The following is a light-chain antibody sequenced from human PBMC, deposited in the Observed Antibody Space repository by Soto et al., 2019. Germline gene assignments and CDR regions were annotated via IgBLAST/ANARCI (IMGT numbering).Light chain of an antibody. CDR3: QQYNKWPSYT. J-gene: IGKJ2*01. Sequence: EIVMTQSPATLSVSPGERATLSCRTSQSVSNSLAWYQQKPGQAPRLLIFAASTRATGIPARFSGSGSGTEFTLTISSLQSEDFAVYYCQQYNKWPSYTFGQGTNLEIK. CDR1: QSVSNS. CDR2: AAS. V-gene: IGKV3-15*01.